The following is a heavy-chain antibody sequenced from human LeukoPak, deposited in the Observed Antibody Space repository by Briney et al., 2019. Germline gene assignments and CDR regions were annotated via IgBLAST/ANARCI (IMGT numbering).Heavy chain of an antibody. J-gene: IGHJ3*02. D-gene: IGHD3-22*01. V-gene: IGHV4-39*07. CDR1: GGSISSSSYY. CDR2: IYYSGST. CDR3: ARGITFPENYDSSFEAFDI. Sequence: PSETLSLTCTVSGGSISSSSYYWGWIRQPPGKGLEWIGSIYYSGSTNYNPSLKSRVTISVDTSKNQFSLKLSSVTAADTAVYYCARGITFPENYDSSFEAFDIWGQGTMVTVSS.